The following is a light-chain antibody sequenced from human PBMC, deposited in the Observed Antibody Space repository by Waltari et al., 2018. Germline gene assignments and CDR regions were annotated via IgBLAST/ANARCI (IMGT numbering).Light chain of an antibody. J-gene: IGLJ1*01. Sequence: QSVLTQPPSLSRAPGQTVTIPCTGTSSHIGTGYGVKWDQQLPGTAPKLLIYDNTNRPSGVPARFSGSKSGTSASLAITGLQAEDEADYYCQSYDSSLRGFYVFGTGTKVTV. CDR1: SSHIGTGYG. V-gene: IGLV1-40*01. CDR3: QSYDSSLRGFYV. CDR2: DNT.